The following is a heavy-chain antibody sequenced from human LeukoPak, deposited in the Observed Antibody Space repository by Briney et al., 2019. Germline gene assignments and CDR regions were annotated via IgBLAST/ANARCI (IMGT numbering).Heavy chain of an antibody. V-gene: IGHV3-30-3*01. CDR1: GFTFSSYA. CDR2: ISYDGSNK. D-gene: IGHD1-26*01. CDR3: ARGGTIVSRFFFDY. J-gene: IGHJ4*02. Sequence: GRSLRLSCAASGFTFSSYATHWVRQAPGKGLEWVAVISYDGSNKYYADSVKGRFTISRDNSKNTLYLQMNSLRAEDTAVYYCARGGTIVSRFFFDYWGQGTLVTVSS.